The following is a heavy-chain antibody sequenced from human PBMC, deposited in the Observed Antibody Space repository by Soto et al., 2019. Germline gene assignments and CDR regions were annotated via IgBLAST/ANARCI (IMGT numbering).Heavy chain of an antibody. D-gene: IGHD3-16*01. CDR3: AKVLTYYYYYGMDV. CDR2: ISWDGGST. J-gene: IGHJ6*02. Sequence: EVQLVESGGVEVQPGGSLRLSCAASGFTFDDYTMHWVRQAPGKGLEWVSLISWDGGSTYYADSVKGRFTISRDNSKNSLYLQMNSLRTEDTALYYCAKVLTYYYYYGMDVWGQGTTVTVSS. CDR1: GFTFDDYT. V-gene: IGHV3-43*01.